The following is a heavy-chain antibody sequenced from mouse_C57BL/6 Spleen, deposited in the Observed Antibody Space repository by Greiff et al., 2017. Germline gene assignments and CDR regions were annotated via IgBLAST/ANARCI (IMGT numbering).Heavy chain of an antibody. Sequence: QVQLQQSGAELARPGASVKLSCKASGYTFTSYGISWVKQRPGQGLEWIGEIYPRSGNTYYNEKFKGKATLTADKSSSTAYMELRSLTSEDSAVXFCARGEIGPANWDEWFAYWGQGTLVTVSA. CDR3: ARGEIGPANWDEWFAY. D-gene: IGHD4-1*01. CDR1: GYTFTSYG. CDR2: IYPRSGNT. J-gene: IGHJ3*01. V-gene: IGHV1-81*01.